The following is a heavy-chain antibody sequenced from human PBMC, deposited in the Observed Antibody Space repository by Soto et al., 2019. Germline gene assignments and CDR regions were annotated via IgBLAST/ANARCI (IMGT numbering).Heavy chain of an antibody. CDR2: IQHTGST. J-gene: IGHJ4*02. Sequence: QVQLQESGPGLVKPSETLSLTCAVSGGSITTSHWWFWVRQPPGKGLEWIAEIQHTGSTNYNPSLRSRVTISVYKAKNQFSLKVNSVTAADTAVYYCSRGRSLTSDDYWGQGTLVTVSS. CDR3: SRGRSLTSDDY. CDR1: GGSITTSHW. V-gene: IGHV4-4*02. D-gene: IGHD6-6*01.